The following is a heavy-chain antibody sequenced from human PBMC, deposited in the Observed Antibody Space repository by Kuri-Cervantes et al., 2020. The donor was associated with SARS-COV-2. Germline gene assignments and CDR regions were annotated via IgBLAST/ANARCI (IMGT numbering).Heavy chain of an antibody. CDR2: ISSISDNT. V-gene: IGHV3-23*01. J-gene: IGHJ4*02. CDR1: DFSFGRYG. CDR3: ARDDDSSTVWYGLDS. Sequence: GGSLRLSCTASDFSFGRYGMSWVRQAPGKGLEWVSSISSISDNTYYADFVRGRFATTRDNSKNTRYLHMDSLRAEDTAIYYCARDDDSSTVWYGLDSWGQGTLVTVSS. D-gene: IGHD4-11*01.